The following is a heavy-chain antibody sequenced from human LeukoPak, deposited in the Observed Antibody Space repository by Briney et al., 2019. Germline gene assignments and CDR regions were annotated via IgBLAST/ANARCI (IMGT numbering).Heavy chain of an antibody. CDR1: GYSISSDNY. CDR2: THHSGST. CDR3: ARHRRYCSGGSCYQTLDY. Sequence: SETLSLTCSVSGYSISSDNYWGWIRQPPGKGLEWIGTTHHSGSTYYNPSLKSRVTISVDTSKNQFSLKLSSVTAADTAVYYCARHRRYCSGGSCYQTLDYWGQGTLVTVSS. V-gene: IGHV4-38-2*02. D-gene: IGHD2-15*01. J-gene: IGHJ4*02.